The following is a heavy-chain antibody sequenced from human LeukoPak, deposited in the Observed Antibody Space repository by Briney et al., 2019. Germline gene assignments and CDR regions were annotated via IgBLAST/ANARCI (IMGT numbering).Heavy chain of an antibody. D-gene: IGHD3-22*01. Sequence: GGSLRLSCAASGFTFSDHYMDWVRQAPGKGLEWVGGIRDKAGGYYTAYAASGKGRFTICRDIAANSLYLQMNSLSGEATAVYDCAKVFRHDNSGHDSFDTSGEGTMVIVSS. J-gene: IGHJ3*02. V-gene: IGHV3-72*01. CDR2: IRDKAGGYYT. CDR1: GFTFSDHY. CDR3: AKVFRHDNSGHDSFDT.